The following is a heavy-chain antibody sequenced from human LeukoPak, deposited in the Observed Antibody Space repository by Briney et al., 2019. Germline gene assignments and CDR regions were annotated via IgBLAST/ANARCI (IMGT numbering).Heavy chain of an antibody. CDR3: AKDAWGYSYGHSDY. D-gene: IGHD5-18*01. J-gene: IGHJ4*02. CDR2: ISASGGST. CDR1: GFTFSSYA. Sequence: GRSLRPSCAASGFTFSSYAMNWVRQAPGKGLEGVSTISASGGSTYYADSVKSRFTISRDNSKNTLYLQMNSLRAEDTAVYYCAKDAWGYSYGHSDYWGQGTLVTVSS. V-gene: IGHV3-23*01.